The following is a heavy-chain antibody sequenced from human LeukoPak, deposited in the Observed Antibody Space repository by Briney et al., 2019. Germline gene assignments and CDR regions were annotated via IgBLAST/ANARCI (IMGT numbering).Heavy chain of an antibody. Sequence: SSSSRYIYYADSVKGRFTVSRDNAKNSSYLQINSLRADDTALYYCARGMTASAFDYWGQGTPVTVSS. CDR2: SSSSRYI. J-gene: IGHJ4*02. D-gene: IGHD5-18*01. CDR3: ARGMTASAFDY. V-gene: IGHV3-21*01.